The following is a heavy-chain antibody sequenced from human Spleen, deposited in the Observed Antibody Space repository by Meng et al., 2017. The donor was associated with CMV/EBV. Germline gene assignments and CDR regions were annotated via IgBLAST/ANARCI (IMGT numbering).Heavy chain of an antibody. Sequence: ETLSLTCAASGFTFSSHWMHWVRQAPGKGLVWVSHINSDGRYTSYADSVKGRFTISRDNAKNTLYLQMNSLGAEDTAVYYCARASGGKYSGYDYTFDYWGQGTLVTVSS. CDR2: INSDGRYT. CDR1: GFTFSSHW. J-gene: IGHJ4*02. V-gene: IGHV3-74*01. D-gene: IGHD5-12*01. CDR3: ARASGGKYSGYDYTFDY.